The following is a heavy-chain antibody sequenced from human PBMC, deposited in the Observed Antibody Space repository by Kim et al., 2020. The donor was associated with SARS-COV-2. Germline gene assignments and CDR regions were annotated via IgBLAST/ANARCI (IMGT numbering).Heavy chain of an antibody. CDR2: IASDGSNT. CDR1: GFTFSTSW. V-gene: IGHV3-74*01. Sequence: GGSLRLSCAASGFTFSTSWMDWVRQAPGKGLVWVSRIASDGSNTSYADSVKGRFTISRDNAKNTLYLQMNSLRAEDTAVYYCASGQTHLDYWGQGTLVAVSA. J-gene: IGHJ4*02. CDR3: ASGQTHLDY.